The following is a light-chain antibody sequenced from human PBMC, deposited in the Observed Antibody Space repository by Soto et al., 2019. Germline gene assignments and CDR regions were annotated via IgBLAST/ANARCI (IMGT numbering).Light chain of an antibody. CDR2: AAY. CDR1: QSISSN. CDR3: QQYNNWPQIT. Sequence: ELVMTQSPATLSVSPGDSATLSCRVSQSISSNLAWYQQKPGQAPRLLIYAAYTRATGIPARFSGSGSGTEFTLPISTLQSEDFAVYYCQQYNNWPQITFGQGTRLEIK. J-gene: IGKJ5*01. V-gene: IGKV3-15*01.